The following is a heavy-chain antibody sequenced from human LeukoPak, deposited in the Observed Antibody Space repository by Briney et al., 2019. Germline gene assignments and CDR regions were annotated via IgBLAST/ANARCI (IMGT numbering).Heavy chain of an antibody. Sequence: GGSLRLSCAASGFTFSNYGIHWVRQAPGKGLEWVSSISSSSSYIYYADSVKGRFTIPRDNAKNSLYLQMNSLRAEDTAVYYCARDLVAANAFDIWGQGTMVTVSS. CDR2: ISSSSSYI. CDR3: ARDLVAANAFDI. D-gene: IGHD2-15*01. V-gene: IGHV3-21*01. J-gene: IGHJ3*02. CDR1: GFTFSNYG.